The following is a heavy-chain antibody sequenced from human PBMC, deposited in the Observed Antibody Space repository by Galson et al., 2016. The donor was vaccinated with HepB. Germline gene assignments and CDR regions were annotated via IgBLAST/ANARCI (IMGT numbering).Heavy chain of an antibody. D-gene: IGHD4-23*01. J-gene: IGHJ3*02. Sequence: SLRLSCAASGFTFSSYGMHWVRQAPGKGLEWVAVIWYDGSDKYYADSVKGRFTISRDNSKSTLYLQMNSLRGEDTAVYYCAKESFDYGGNPGAFDIWGQGTIVTVSS. V-gene: IGHV3-33*06. CDR1: GFTFSSYG. CDR2: IWYDGSDK. CDR3: AKESFDYGGNPGAFDI.